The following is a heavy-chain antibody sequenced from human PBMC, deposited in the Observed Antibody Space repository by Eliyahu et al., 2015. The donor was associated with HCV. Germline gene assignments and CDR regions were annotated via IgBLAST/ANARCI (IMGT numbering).Heavy chain of an antibody. CDR3: ARDGAFDI. J-gene: IGHJ3*02. V-gene: IGHV1-2*02. CDR1: XYTFTGYF. CDR2: INPNSGGT. Sequence: QVQLVQSGAEVKKPXASVKVSCKASXYTFTGYFMHWVRQIPGQGLEWMGWINPNSGGTNYAQKFQGRVTMTRDTSISTAYMELSSLTYDDTAVYYCARDGAFDIWGQGTRVTVSA.